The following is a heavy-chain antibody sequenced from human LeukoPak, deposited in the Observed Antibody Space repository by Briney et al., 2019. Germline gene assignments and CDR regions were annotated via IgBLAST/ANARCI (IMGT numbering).Heavy chain of an antibody. V-gene: IGHV3-23*01. Sequence: GGSLKLCGAASSLTFSRDGMCCSGQAPGKGIEWVSAISGSGGSTYYADSVKGRFTISRDNSKNTLYLQMNSLRAEDTAVYYCAKELRIGYCSSTSCLDAFDIWGQGTMVTVSS. CDR2: ISGSGGST. J-gene: IGHJ3*02. CDR3: AKELRIGYCSSTSCLDAFDI. D-gene: IGHD2-2*01. CDR1: SLTFSRDG.